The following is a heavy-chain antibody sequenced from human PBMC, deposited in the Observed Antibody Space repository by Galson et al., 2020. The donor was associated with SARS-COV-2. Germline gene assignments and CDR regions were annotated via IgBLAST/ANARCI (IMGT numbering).Heavy chain of an antibody. CDR2: ISSSISTI. Sequence: GGSLRLSCAASGFTFSSYSMNWIRQAPGKGLEWVSYISSSISTIYYADSVKGRFTISKDNAKNSLYLQMNSLRAEDTAVYYCARAPDYYYYYMDVWVKGTTVTIAS. V-gene: IGHV3-48*01. CDR1: GFTFSSYS. J-gene: IGHJ6*03. CDR3: ARAPDYYYYYMDV.